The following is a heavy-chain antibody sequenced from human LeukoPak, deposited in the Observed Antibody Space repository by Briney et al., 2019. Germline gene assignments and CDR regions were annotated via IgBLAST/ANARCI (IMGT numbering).Heavy chain of an antibody. CDR3: ARHPSGYCSGGSCYLRIDY. D-gene: IGHD2-15*01. Sequence: GGSLRLSCAASGFTFSSYSTNWVRQAPGKGLEWVSSISSSSSYIYYADSVKGRFTISRDNAKNSLYLQMSSLRAEDTAVYYCARHPSGYCSGGSCYLRIDYWGQGTLVTVSS. V-gene: IGHV3-21*01. CDR1: GFTFSSYS. CDR2: ISSSSSYI. J-gene: IGHJ4*02.